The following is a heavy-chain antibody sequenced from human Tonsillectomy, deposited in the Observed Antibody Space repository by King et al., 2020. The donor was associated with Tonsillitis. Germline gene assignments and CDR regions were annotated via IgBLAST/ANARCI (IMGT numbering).Heavy chain of an antibody. CDR3: ARGSPKINRPSDAFDI. D-gene: IGHD6-6*01. CDR1: GFTFSSYS. J-gene: IGHJ3*02. V-gene: IGHV3-21*01. Sequence: VQLVESGGGLVKPGGSLRLSCAASGFTFSSYSMNWVRQAPGKGLEWVSSISSSSSYIYYADSVKGRFTISRDNAKNSLYLQMNSLRAEDTAVYYCARGSPKINRPSDAFDIWGQGTMVTVSS. CDR2: ISSSSSYI.